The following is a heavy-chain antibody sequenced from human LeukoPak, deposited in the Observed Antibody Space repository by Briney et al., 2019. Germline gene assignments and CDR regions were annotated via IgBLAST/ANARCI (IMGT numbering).Heavy chain of an antibody. V-gene: IGHV4-59*01. Sequence: SETLSLTCTVPGGSISSYYWSWIRQPPGKGLELIEYIYYSGSTNYNPSLKSRVTISVDTSKNQFSLKLSSVTAADTAVYYCARVITMVDAFDIWGQGTMVTVSS. CDR3: ARVITMVDAFDI. J-gene: IGHJ3*02. CDR2: IYYSGST. D-gene: IGHD3-10*01. CDR1: GGSISSYY.